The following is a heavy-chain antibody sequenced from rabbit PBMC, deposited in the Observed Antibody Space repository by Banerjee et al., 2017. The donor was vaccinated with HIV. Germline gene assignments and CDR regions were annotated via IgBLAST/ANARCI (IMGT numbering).Heavy chain of an antibody. V-gene: IGHV1S43*01. CDR2: IDGIGSGST. CDR3: ARESPSYDAYGDLTRLDL. CDR1: GFSFSSGLP. J-gene: IGHJ3*01. Sequence: QEQLVESGGGLVKPGASLTLTCKTSGFSFSSGLPMCWVRQAPGKGLEWIGCIDGIGSGSTWYASWAKGRFTITRSTSLNTVTLQLNSLTAADTATYFCARESPSYDAYGDLTRLDLWGPGTLVTVS. D-gene: IGHD2-1*01.